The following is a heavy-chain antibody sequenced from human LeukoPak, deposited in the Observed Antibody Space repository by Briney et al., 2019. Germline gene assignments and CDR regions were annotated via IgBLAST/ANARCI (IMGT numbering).Heavy chain of an antibody. D-gene: IGHD5-12*01. CDR3: ARAPVATPSEFDY. CDR2: ISYGGNT. J-gene: IGHJ4*02. V-gene: IGHV4-31*11. CDR1: GDSISSGGYW. Sequence: PSQTLSLTCAVPGDSISSGGYWWSWIRQHPGKGPEWIGYISYGGNTYYNPSLKSRVAISADTPKNQFSLKLSSTTAADTAVYYCARAPVATPSEFDYWGQGTLVTVSS.